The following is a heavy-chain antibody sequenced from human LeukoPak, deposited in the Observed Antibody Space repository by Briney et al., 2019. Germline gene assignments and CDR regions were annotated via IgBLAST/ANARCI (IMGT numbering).Heavy chain of an antibody. CDR1: GGTFSSYA. V-gene: IGHV1-69*04. D-gene: IGHD5-18*01. CDR2: IIPILGIA. CDR3: ASGGYSYGYVDY. Sequence: ASVKVSCTASGGTFSSYAISWVRQAPGQGLEWMGRIIPILGIANYAQKFQGRVTITADKSTSTAYMELSSLRSEDTAVYYCASGGYSYGYVDYWGQGTLVTVSS. J-gene: IGHJ4*02.